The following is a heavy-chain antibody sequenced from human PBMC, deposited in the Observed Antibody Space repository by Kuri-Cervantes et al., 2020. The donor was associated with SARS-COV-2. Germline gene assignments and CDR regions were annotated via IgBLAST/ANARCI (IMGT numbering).Heavy chain of an antibody. CDR1: GFTFSAYT. CDR3: ARSPGDGDYDPFNY. V-gene: IGHV3-21*01. CDR2: ITRSSVYI. D-gene: IGHD4-17*01. J-gene: IGHJ4*02. Sequence: ETLSLTCVASGFTFSAYTLNWVRQAPGKGLEWVSSITRSSVYISYADSLKGRFTISRDNAKNSRYLQMNSLRAEDTAVYYCARSPGDGDYDPFNYWGQGTLVTVSS.